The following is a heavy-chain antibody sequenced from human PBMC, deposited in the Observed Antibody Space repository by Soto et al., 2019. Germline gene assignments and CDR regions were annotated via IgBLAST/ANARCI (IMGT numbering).Heavy chain of an antibody. CDR2: IIPIFGTA. V-gene: IGHV1-69*13. CDR1: GGTFSSYA. CDR3: ARPSPGTVKGDYGMDV. D-gene: IGHD4-4*01. J-gene: IGHJ6*02. Sequence: SVKVSCKASGGTFSSYAISWVRQAPGQGLEWMGGIIPIFGTANYAQKFQGRVTITADESTSTAYMELSSLRSEDTAVYYCARPSPGTVKGDYGMDVWGQGTTVSVSS.